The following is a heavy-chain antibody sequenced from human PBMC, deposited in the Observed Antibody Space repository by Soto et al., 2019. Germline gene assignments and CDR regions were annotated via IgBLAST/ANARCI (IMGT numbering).Heavy chain of an antibody. V-gene: IGHV2-5*02. J-gene: IGHJ4*02. CDR2: IYWDDDK. Sequence: QITLKESGPTLVKPTQTLTLTCTFSGFSLSTRGVGVGWIRQPPGKALEWLALIYWDDDKRYSPSLKTRLTXTXXISKNQVALTMTNMDPIDTATYSCAHIGVSRWFDFWGQGTLVTVSS. D-gene: IGHD6-13*01. CDR1: GFSLSTRGVG. CDR3: AHIGVSRWFDF.